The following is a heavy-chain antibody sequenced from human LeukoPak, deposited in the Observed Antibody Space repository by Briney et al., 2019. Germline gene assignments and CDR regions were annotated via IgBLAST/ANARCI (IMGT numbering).Heavy chain of an antibody. V-gene: IGHV5-51*01. Sequence: GESLKISCKGSGYSFTSYWIGWVRQMPGKGLEWMGIIYPGDSDTRYSPSFQGQVTISADKSISTAYLQWSSLKASDTAMYYCARRGPGYFGVKDYYYYYMDVWGKGTTVTVSS. D-gene: IGHD3-9*01. J-gene: IGHJ6*03. CDR3: ARRGPGYFGVKDYYYYYMDV. CDR1: GYSFTSYW. CDR2: IYPGDSDT.